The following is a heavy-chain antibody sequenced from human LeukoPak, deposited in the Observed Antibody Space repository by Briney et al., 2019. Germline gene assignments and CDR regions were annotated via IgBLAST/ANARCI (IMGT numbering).Heavy chain of an antibody. Sequence: PGGSLRLSCAASGFTFSSYGMSWVRQAPGKGLEWVSGISGSGGSTHYADSVKGRFTISRDNSKNTLYLQMNSLRAEDTAVYYCAKTFGVVVVITVGWFDPWGQGTLVTVSS. CDR2: ISGSGGST. D-gene: IGHD3-22*01. V-gene: IGHV3-23*01. CDR3: AKTFGVVVVITVGWFDP. CDR1: GFTFSSYG. J-gene: IGHJ5*02.